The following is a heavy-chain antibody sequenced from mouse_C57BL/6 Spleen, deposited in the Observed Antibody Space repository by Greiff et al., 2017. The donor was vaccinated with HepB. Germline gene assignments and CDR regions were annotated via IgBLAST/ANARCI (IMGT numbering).Heavy chain of an antibody. J-gene: IGHJ1*03. D-gene: IGHD1-1*01. V-gene: IGHV5-17*01. Sequence: EVKLVESGGGLVKPGGSLKLSCAASGFTFSDYGMHWVRQAPEKGLEWVAYISSGSSTIYYADTVKGRFTISRDNAKNTLFLHRTSLRSEDTAMYYCARRHYGSSWYFDVWGTGTAVTVSS. CDR2: ISSGSSTI. CDR1: GFTFSDYG. CDR3: ARRHYGSSWYFDV.